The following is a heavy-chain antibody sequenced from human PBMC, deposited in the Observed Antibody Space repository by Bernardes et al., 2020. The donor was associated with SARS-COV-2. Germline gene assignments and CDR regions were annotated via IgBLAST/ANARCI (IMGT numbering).Heavy chain of an antibody. CDR2: ISYDGSNK. CDR1: GFSFSSYG. D-gene: IGHD3-16*01. V-gene: IGHV3-30*18. J-gene: IGHJ6*02. Sequence: GGSLRLYCEASGFSFSSYGMHWVRKAPGKGLEWVAVISYDGSNKYYADSVKGRFTISRDNSKNTLYLQMNSLRAEDTAVYYCAKTKGGNYYYGMDVWGQGTTVTVSS. CDR3: AKTKGGNYYYGMDV.